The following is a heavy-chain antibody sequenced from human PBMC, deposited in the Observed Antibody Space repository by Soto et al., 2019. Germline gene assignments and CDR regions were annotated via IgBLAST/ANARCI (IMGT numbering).Heavy chain of an antibody. CDR3: TTDLWRIALVVGSTGYFNP. Sequence: PGGSLTLSCAASGFTFSDAWMSWVRPAPGKGLDWVGRIKSKSDGGTTEYAAPVRGRFTISRGDSKNTLYLQMNSLKTEDTAVYYSTTDLWRIALVVGSTGYFNPWGQGTPVTVSS. CDR1: GFTFSDAW. CDR2: IKSKSDGGTT. J-gene: IGHJ5*02. V-gene: IGHV3-15*01. D-gene: IGHD2-15*01.